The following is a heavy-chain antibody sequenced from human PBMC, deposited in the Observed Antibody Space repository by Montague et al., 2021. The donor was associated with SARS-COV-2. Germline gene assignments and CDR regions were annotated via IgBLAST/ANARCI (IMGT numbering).Heavy chain of an antibody. CDR1: GFTFSSYW. Sequence: SLRLSCAASGFTFSSYWIHWVRQAPGKGLVWVSYMNSDGTSRGYADSVRGRFTISRDNAKNTLYLQMSSLRAEDTAAYYCAKGGYFRFDAFDLWGQGTMVTVSS. CDR3: AKGGYFRFDAFDL. D-gene: IGHD3-22*01. J-gene: IGHJ3*01. V-gene: IGHV3-74*01. CDR2: MNSDGTSR.